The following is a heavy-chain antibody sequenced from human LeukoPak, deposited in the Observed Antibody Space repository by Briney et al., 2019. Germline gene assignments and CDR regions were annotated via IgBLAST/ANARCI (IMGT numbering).Heavy chain of an antibody. Sequence: PSETLSLTCTVSGGSISRYYWSWIRQPAGKGLEWIGRIYTSGSTNYNPSLKSRVTMSVDTSKNQFSLKLSSVTAADTAVYYCARGVARSWYGRYYGMDVWGQGTTVTVSS. D-gene: IGHD6-13*01. CDR2: IYTSGST. CDR1: GGSISRYY. J-gene: IGHJ6*02. V-gene: IGHV4-4*07. CDR3: ARGVARSWYGRYYGMDV.